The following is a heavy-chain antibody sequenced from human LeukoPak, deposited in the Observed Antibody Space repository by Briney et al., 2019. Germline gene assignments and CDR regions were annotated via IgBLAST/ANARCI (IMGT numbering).Heavy chain of an antibody. CDR3: ARDLHTFVVVTAYFDY. CDR2: FDPEDGET. CDR1: GYTLTELS. J-gene: IGHJ4*02. Sequence: ASVKVSCKVSGYTLTELSMHWVRQAPGKGLEWMGGFDPEDGETIYAQKFQGRVTMTEDTSTDTAYMELSSLRSEDTAVYYCARDLHTFVVVTAYFDYWGQGTLVTVSS. V-gene: IGHV1-24*01. D-gene: IGHD2-21*02.